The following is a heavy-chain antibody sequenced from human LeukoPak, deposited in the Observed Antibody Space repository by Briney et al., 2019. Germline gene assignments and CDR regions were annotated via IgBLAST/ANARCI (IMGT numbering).Heavy chain of an antibody. CDR1: GFTFSSYS. Sequence: PGGSLRLSCAASGFTFSSYSMNWVRQAPGKGLEWVSSISSSSSYIYYADSVKGRFTISRDNAKNSLYLQMNSLRAEDTAVYYCARDTGGGYSSGWYPLDYWGQGTLVTVSS. CDR2: ISSSSSYI. D-gene: IGHD6-19*01. V-gene: IGHV3-21*01. CDR3: ARDTGGGYSSGWYPLDY. J-gene: IGHJ4*02.